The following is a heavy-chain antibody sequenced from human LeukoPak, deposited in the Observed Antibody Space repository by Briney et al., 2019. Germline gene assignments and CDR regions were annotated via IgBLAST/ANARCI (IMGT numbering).Heavy chain of an antibody. CDR3: ARTIDDFRGGYYLALGY. D-gene: IGHD3-3*01. Sequence: SETLSLTCAVYGGSFSGYYWSWIRQPPGKGLEWIGEINHSGSTYYNPSLKSRVTISVEKSKNQFSLRLNFVTAADTAVYYCARTIDDFRGGYYLALGYWGQGTLVTVSS. V-gene: IGHV4-34*01. J-gene: IGHJ4*02. CDR2: INHSGST. CDR1: GGSFSGYY.